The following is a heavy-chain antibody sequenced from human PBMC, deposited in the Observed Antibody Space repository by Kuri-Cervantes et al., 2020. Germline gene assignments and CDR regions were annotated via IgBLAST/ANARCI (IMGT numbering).Heavy chain of an antibody. CDR1: GFTFSSYG. CDR2: ISYDGSNK. Sequence: GGSLRLSCAASGFTFSSYGMHWVRQAPGKGLEWVAVISYDGSNKYYADSVKGRFTISRDNSRNTLYLQMNSLRAKDTAFYYCARQSPNSGSDYWGRGTLVTVSS. CDR3: ARQSPNSGSDY. V-gene: IGHV3-30*03. D-gene: IGHD5-12*01. J-gene: IGHJ4*02.